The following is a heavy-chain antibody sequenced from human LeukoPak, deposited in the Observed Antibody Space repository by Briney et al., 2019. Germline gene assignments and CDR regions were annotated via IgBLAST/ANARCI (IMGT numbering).Heavy chain of an antibody. CDR1: GFTFSSYA. J-gene: IGHJ4*02. D-gene: IGHD3-22*01. CDR3: ARDPVLGLYYDSGGYVY. Sequence: GRSLRLSCAASGFTFSSYAMHWVRQAPGKGLEWVAVISYDGSNKYYADSVKGRFTISRDNSKNTLYLQMNSLRAEDTAVYYCARDPVLGLYYDSGGYVYWGQGTLVTVSS. V-gene: IGHV3-30*04. CDR2: ISYDGSNK.